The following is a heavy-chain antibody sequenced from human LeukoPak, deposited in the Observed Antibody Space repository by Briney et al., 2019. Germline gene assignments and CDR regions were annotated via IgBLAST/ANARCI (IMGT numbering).Heavy chain of an antibody. V-gene: IGHV3-21*01. Sequence: GGSLRLSCAVSGFTFSHYAMSWVRQAPGTGLEWVSSISGSSDYIYYADSVKGRFTISRDNAKNSLYLQMTSLRAEDTAVYYCARDPPGSYGYLFDYWGQGTLVTVSS. CDR3: ARDPPGSYGYLFDY. J-gene: IGHJ4*02. CDR2: ISGSSDYI. CDR1: GFTFSHYA. D-gene: IGHD5-18*01.